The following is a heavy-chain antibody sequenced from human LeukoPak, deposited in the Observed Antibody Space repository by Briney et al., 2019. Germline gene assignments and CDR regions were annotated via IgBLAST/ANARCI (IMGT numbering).Heavy chain of an antibody. V-gene: IGHV4-4*07. CDR1: GGSISSYY. CDR2: IYTSGST. Sequence: SQTLSLTCTVSGGSISSYYWSWIRQPAGKGLEWIGRIYTSGSTNYNPSLKSRVTMSVDTSKNQFSLKLSSVTAADTAVYYCARDHYDSSGYYLYYYGMDVWGQGTTVTVSS. J-gene: IGHJ6*02. CDR3: ARDHYDSSGYYLYYYGMDV. D-gene: IGHD3-22*01.